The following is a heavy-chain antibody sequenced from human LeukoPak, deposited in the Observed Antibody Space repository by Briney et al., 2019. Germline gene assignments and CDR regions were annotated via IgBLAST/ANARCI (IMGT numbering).Heavy chain of an antibody. CDR3: ARARRELHAFDI. V-gene: IGHV4-30-2*05. D-gene: IGHD1-26*01. CDR2: IYHSGST. Sequence: SQTLSLTCAVSGGSISSGGYSWSWIRQPPGKGLEWIGYIYHSGSTYYNPSLKSRVTISVDTSKNQFSLKLSSVTAADTAVYYCARARRELHAFDIRGQGTMVTVSS. CDR1: GGSISSGGYS. J-gene: IGHJ3*02.